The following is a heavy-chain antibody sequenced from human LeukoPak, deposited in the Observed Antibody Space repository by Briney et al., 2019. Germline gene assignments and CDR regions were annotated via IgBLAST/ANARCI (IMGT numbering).Heavy chain of an antibody. CDR2: IYYSGST. D-gene: IGHD3-10*01. CDR1: GGSISSGGYY. Sequence: SQTLSLTCTVSGGSISSGGYYWSWIRQHPGKGLEWTGYIYYSGSTYYNPSLKSRVTISVDTSKNHFSLKLSSVTAADTAVYYCARVPPAAYYGSTNYFDYCGQGTLVTVSS. V-gene: IGHV4-31*03. CDR3: ARVPPAAYYGSTNYFDY. J-gene: IGHJ4*02.